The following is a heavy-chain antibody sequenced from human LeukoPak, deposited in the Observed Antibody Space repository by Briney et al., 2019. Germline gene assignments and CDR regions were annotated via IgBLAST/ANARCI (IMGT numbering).Heavy chain of an antibody. Sequence: PSETLSLTCTVSGGPISSYYWSWIRQPAGKGLEWIGRIYTSGSTNYNPSLKSRVTMSVDTSKNQFSLKLSSVTAADTAVYYCARELGIAAAGTSVFDYWGQGTLVTVSS. CDR3: ARELGIAAAGTSVFDY. CDR1: GGPISSYY. J-gene: IGHJ4*02. V-gene: IGHV4-4*07. D-gene: IGHD6-13*01. CDR2: IYTSGST.